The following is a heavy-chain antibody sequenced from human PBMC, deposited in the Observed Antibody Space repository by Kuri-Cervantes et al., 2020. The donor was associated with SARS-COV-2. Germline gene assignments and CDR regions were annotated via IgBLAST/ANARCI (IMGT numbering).Heavy chain of an antibody. J-gene: IGHJ4*02. D-gene: IGHD6-13*01. V-gene: IGHV3-30*01. CDR2: ISYDGSNK. Sequence: GGSLRLSCAASGFTFSSYAMHWVRQAPGKGLEWVAAISYDGSNKYYADSVKGRFTISRDNSKITLYLQMNSLRAEDTAVYYCARGRIAGGIAAAGISWFSSGRNFDYWGQGTLVTVSS. CDR3: ARGRIAGGIAAAGISWFSSGRNFDY. CDR1: GFTFSSYA.